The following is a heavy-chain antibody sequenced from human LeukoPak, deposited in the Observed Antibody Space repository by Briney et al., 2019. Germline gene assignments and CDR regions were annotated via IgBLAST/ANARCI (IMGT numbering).Heavy chain of an antibody. CDR3: ARLVGGYSGYDHYYYYYGMDV. CDR1: GGSISSSSYY. D-gene: IGHD5-12*01. J-gene: IGHJ6*02. Sequence: SETLSLTCTVSGGSISSSSYYWGWIRQPPGKGLEWIGSIYYSGSTYYNPSLKSRVTISVDTSKNQFSLKLSSVTAADTAVYYCARLVGGYSGYDHYYYYYGMDVWGQGTTVTVSS. CDR2: IYYSGST. V-gene: IGHV4-39*01.